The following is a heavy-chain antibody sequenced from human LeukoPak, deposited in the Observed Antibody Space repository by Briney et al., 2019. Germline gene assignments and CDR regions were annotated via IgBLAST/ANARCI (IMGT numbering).Heavy chain of an antibody. CDR2: ISGSGGST. D-gene: IGHD5-18*01. V-gene: IGHV3-23*01. CDR3: AKERGYSYGRATVVTPSDY. J-gene: IGHJ4*02. CDR1: GFTFSSYA. Sequence: AGGSLRLSCAASGFTFSSYAMSWVRQAPGKGLEWISAISGSGGSTYYADSVKGRFTISRDNSKNTLYLQMNSLRAEDTAVYYCAKERGYSYGRATVVTPSDYWGQGTLVTVSS.